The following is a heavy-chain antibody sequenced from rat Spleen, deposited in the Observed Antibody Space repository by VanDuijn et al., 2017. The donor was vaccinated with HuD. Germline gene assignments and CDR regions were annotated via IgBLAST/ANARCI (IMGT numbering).Heavy chain of an antibody. J-gene: IGHJ2*01. Sequence: EVQLVESGGGLVQPGRSLKLSCAASGFTFSNYDMAWVRQAPTKGLEWVASISPSGGSTYYRDSVKGRFTVSRDNAKSTLYLQMDSLRSEDTATYYCARQGTVITYFDYWGQGVMVTVSS. CDR3: ARQGTVITYFDY. D-gene: IGHD1-12*02. CDR2: ISPSGGST. CDR1: GFTFSNYD. V-gene: IGHV5-25*01.